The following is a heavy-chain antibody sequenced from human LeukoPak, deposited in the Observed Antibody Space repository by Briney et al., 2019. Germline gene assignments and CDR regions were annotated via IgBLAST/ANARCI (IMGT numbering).Heavy chain of an antibody. Sequence: SGGSLRLSCAVSGFTFSIYAMSWVRQAPGKGLEWVSAISGSGGSTYYADPVRGRFTIPRDNPKNTLYLKINSRRAEDTAVYYCAKFGAGSYGKFDYWGQGTLVTVSS. D-gene: IGHD3-10*01. CDR2: ISGSGGST. V-gene: IGHV3-23*01. J-gene: IGHJ4*02. CDR1: GFTFSIYA. CDR3: AKFGAGSYGKFDY.